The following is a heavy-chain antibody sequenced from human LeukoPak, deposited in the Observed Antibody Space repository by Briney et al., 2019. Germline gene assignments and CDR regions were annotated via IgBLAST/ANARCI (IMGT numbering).Heavy chain of an antibody. J-gene: IGHJ6*03. Sequence: ASVKVSCKASGYTFTSYDINWVRQATGQGLEWMGWMNPNSGNTSYAQKFRGRVTMTRNTSISTAYMELSSLRSEDTAVYYCARDNGGTAMAYYYYYYMDVWGKGTTVTISS. CDR1: GYTFTSYD. D-gene: IGHD5-18*01. V-gene: IGHV1-8*01. CDR2: MNPNSGNT. CDR3: ARDNGGTAMAYYYYYYMDV.